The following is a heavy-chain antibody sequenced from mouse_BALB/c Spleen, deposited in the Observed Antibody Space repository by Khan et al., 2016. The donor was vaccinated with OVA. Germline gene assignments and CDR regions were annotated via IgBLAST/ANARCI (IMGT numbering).Heavy chain of an antibody. CDR2: INPYNDGT. D-gene: IGHD2-10*01. J-gene: IGHJ4*01. CDR3: ARSTYYGNPYAMDY. V-gene: IGHV1S136*01. CDR1: GYTFTSYV. Sequence: EVQLQQSGPELVKPGASVKMSCKASGYTFTSYVIHWVKQKPGQGLEWIGYINPYNDGTKYNAKFKGTATLTSDKSSSTASMEFSSLTSEDSAGYYCARSTYYGNPYAMDYWGQGTSVTVSS.